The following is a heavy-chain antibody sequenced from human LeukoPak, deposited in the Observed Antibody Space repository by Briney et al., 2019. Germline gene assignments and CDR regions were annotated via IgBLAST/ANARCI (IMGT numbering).Heavy chain of an antibody. CDR2: ISGSGGST. Sequence: PGGSLRLSCAASGFTFSSYAMSWVRQAPGKGLEWVSAISGSGGSTYYADSVKGRFTISRDNSKNTLYLQMNSLRAEDTAVYYCAKEGYCSSTSCRIPGGYYYYYYMDVWGKGTTVTISS. J-gene: IGHJ6*03. CDR1: GFTFSSYA. D-gene: IGHD2-2*01. CDR3: AKEGYCSSTSCRIPGGYYYYYYMDV. V-gene: IGHV3-23*01.